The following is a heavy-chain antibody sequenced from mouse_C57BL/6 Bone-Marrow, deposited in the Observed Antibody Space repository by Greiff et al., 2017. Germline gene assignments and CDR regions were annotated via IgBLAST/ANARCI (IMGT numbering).Heavy chain of an antibody. V-gene: IGHV1-9*01. Sequence: VQLQQSGAELVRPGASVKISCKATGYTFTNYWIEWVKQRPGHGLEWIGEILPGSGSTNYNEKFKGKATLTADTSSSTAYMQLSSLTTEDSAIYYCAIRGCSTYYEAMDDWGKGTTVTVSS. CDR3: AIRGCSTYYEAMDD. D-gene: IGHD2-10*01. J-gene: IGHJ4*01. CDR1: GYTFTNYW. CDR2: ILPGSGST.